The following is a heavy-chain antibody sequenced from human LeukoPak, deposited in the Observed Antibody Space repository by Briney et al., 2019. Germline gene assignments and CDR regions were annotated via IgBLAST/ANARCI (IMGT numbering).Heavy chain of an antibody. Sequence: ASVKVSCKASGYTFTGYYMHWVRQAPGQGLEWMGWINPNSGGTNYAQKFQGRVTMTRDTSISTAYMELSRLRSDDTAVYYCATDRHYLRHYDSSGYYFFDYWGQGTLVTVSS. D-gene: IGHD3-22*01. CDR3: ATDRHYLRHYDSSGYYFFDY. J-gene: IGHJ4*02. V-gene: IGHV1-2*02. CDR1: GYTFTGYY. CDR2: INPNSGGT.